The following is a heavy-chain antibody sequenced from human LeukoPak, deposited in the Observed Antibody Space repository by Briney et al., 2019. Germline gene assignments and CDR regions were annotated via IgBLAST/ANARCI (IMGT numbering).Heavy chain of an antibody. CDR2: ISSNGGST. V-gene: IGHV3-64*01. Sequence: GGSLRLSCAASGFTFSSYAMHWVRQAPGKGLEYVSAISSNGGSTYYANSVKGRFTISRDNSKNTLYLQMGSLRAEDMAVYYCARVFLVGGSYSGPMDVWGKGTTVTVSS. CDR3: ARVFLVGGSYSGPMDV. CDR1: GFTFSSYA. J-gene: IGHJ6*03. D-gene: IGHD1-26*01.